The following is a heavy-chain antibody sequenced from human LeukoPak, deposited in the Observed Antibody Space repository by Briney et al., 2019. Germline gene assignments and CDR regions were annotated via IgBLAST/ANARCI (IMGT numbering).Heavy chain of an antibody. CDR2: ISGSGGST. V-gene: IGHV3-23*01. Sequence: LTGGSLRLSCAASGFTFSSYAMSWVRQAPGKGLEWVSAISGSGGSTYYADSVKGRFTISRDNSKNTLYLQMNSLRAEGTAVYYCAKVAYYYDSSGYYTGGHFDYWGQGTLVTVSS. CDR1: GFTFSSYA. D-gene: IGHD3-22*01. J-gene: IGHJ4*02. CDR3: AKVAYYYDSSGYYTGGHFDY.